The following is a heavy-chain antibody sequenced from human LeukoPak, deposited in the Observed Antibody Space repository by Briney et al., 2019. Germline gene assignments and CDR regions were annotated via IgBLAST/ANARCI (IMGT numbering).Heavy chain of an antibody. D-gene: IGHD3-16*01. Sequence: KPSETLSLTCSVSGGSINFNHWSWIRQPAGKGLEWIGRIYSSGTTNYNPSLKSRVTISVDTSKNQFSLKLSSVTAADTAVYYCARHNYDYAAAFDFWGQGTLVTVSS. J-gene: IGHJ4*02. CDR3: ARHNYDYAAAFDF. V-gene: IGHV4-4*07. CDR2: IYSSGTT. CDR1: GGSINFNH.